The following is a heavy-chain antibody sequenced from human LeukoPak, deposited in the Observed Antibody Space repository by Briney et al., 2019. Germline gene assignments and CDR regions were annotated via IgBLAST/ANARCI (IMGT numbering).Heavy chain of an antibody. CDR3: ARGPPIIVGATNWFDP. D-gene: IGHD1-26*01. V-gene: IGHV1-18*01. CDR1: GYTFTSYG. Sequence: GASVKVSCKASGYTFTSYGISWVRQAPGQGLEWMGWISAYNGNTNYAQKLQGRVTMTTDTSTSTAYMELRSLRSDDTAVYYCARGPPIIVGATNWFDPWGQGTLVTVSS. CDR2: ISAYNGNT. J-gene: IGHJ5*02.